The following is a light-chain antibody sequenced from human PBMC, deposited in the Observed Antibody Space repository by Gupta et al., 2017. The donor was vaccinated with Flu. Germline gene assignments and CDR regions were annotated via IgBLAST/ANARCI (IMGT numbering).Light chain of an antibody. CDR1: QSLLHSSVKTY. CDR2: EVS. CDR3: MQTNGLPPT. V-gene: IGKV2D-29*01. J-gene: IGKJ5*01. Sequence: DIEMPQTPLSLSVTPGQPASISCRSSQSLLHSSVKTYFYWYLQKPGQPPQLLIYEVSNRFSGVPDRFSGSGSGTEFTLKISRVEAEDVGVYYCMQTNGLPPTFGRGTRLEMK.